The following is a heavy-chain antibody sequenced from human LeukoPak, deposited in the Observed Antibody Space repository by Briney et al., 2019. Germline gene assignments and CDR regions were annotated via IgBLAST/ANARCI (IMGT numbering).Heavy chain of an antibody. J-gene: IGHJ4*02. CDR2: ISPSSSYI. CDR1: GFTPSSFK. D-gene: IGHD3-16*01. Sequence: PGGSLRLSCAASGFTPSSFKMTWVRQAPGKGLEWVASISPSSSYISYADSLKGRVTVSRDNTKNSVFLQMSSLRAEDTAVYYCARDLTGGEYFDSWGQGTLVSVSS. CDR3: ARDLTGGEYFDS. V-gene: IGHV3-21*01.